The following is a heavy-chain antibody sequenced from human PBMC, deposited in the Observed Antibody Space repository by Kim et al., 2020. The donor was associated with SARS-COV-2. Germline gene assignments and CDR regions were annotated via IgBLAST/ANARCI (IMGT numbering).Heavy chain of an antibody. CDR3: ARDHYGDYAYYFDY. Sequence: NPSLKSRVTISVDKSKNQFSLKLSSVTAADTAVYYCARDHYGDYAYYFDYWGQGTLVTVSS. D-gene: IGHD4-17*01. J-gene: IGHJ4*02. V-gene: IGHV4-4*02.